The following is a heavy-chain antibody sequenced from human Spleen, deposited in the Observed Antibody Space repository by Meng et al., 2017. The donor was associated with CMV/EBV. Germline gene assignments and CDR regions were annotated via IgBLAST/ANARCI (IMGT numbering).Heavy chain of an antibody. J-gene: IGHJ5*02. Sequence: GESLKISCAASGFTFNNYAMHWVRQAPGKGLEWVAVIWYDGSNKYYADPVKCRFTISRDNSKNTLYLQMNSLRAEDTAVYYCAKDLGKTTKENWFDPWGQGTLVTVSS. V-gene: IGHV3-33*06. CDR1: GFTFNNYA. D-gene: IGHD3-16*01. CDR2: IWYDGSNK. CDR3: AKDLGKTTKENWFDP.